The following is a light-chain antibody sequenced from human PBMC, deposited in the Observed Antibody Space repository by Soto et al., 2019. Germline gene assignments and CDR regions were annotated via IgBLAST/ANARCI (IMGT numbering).Light chain of an antibody. J-gene: IGLJ3*02. Sequence: QSALTQPASVSGSPGQSITISCSGTSSDVGNYNLVSWYQDHPGEAPKLIIYEDFKRPSGISNRFSGSKSGNTASLTISGLQGEDEANYYCCSYAGSGTLVFGGGTKLTVL. CDR1: SSDVGNYNL. CDR3: CSYAGSGTLV. V-gene: IGLV2-23*01. CDR2: EDF.